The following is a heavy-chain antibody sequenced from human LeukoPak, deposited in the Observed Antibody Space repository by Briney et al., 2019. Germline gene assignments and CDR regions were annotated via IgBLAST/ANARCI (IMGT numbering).Heavy chain of an antibody. Sequence: GGSLRLSCAASGFTFSTYAMHWVRQAPGKGLECVAVISYDGSNKYYADSVKGRLTISRDNSKNTLYLQMNSLRPEDTAVYYCARVSGNYQFDYWGQGTLVTVSS. CDR1: GFTFSTYA. CDR3: ARVSGNYQFDY. D-gene: IGHD1-26*01. CDR2: ISYDGSNK. J-gene: IGHJ4*02. V-gene: IGHV3-30*04.